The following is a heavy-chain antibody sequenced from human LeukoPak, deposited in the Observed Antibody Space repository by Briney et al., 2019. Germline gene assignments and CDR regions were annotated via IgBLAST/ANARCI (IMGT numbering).Heavy chain of an antibody. CDR1: GLTFTSYA. V-gene: IGHV3-30*01. Sequence: GRSLRLSCAASGLTFTSYAMHWVRQAPGKGLEWVAVISYDGSNKYYADSVKGRFTISGGKSKNTLYLQLNSLRPEDTAVYYCARGPGPIAGAKNAFDIWGQGTLVTVAS. CDR2: ISYDGSNK. CDR3: ARGPGPIAGAKNAFDI. D-gene: IGHD1-26*01. J-gene: IGHJ3*02.